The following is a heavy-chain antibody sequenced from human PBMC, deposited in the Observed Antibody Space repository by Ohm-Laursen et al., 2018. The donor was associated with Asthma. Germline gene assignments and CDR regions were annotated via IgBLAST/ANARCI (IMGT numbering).Heavy chain of an antibody. D-gene: IGHD1-26*01. J-gene: IGHJ1*01. CDR3: ARIGPEWELPGREYSLHH. Sequence: SLRLSCAASGYTFSRYSIHWVRQIPGKGLEWVASISTASSFIYYADSVRGRFTTSRHNARNSVYLQMNSLRAEDTALYYCARIGPEWELPGREYSLHHWGEGTLVTVSS. CDR2: ISTASSFI. V-gene: IGHV3-21*01. CDR1: GYTFSRYS.